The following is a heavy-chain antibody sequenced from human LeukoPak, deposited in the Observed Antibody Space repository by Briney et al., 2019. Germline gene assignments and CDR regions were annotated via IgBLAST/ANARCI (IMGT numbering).Heavy chain of an antibody. J-gene: IGHJ4*02. D-gene: IGHD3-22*01. CDR3: TRAPPGMTMMTDY. CDR2: VSTNDGNT. CDR1: GYTFTNYH. V-gene: IGHV1-18*01. Sequence: ASVKVSCKASGYTFTNYHIAWVRQAPGQGLEWMGWVSTNDGNTVYAQRLQGRVTMTTDTSTSVDYMELRSLTSDDTAVYYCTRAPPGMTMMTDYWGQGTLVTVSS.